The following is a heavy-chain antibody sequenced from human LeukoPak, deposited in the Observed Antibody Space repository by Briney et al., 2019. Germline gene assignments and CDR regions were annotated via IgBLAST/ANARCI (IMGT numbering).Heavy chain of an antibody. CDR2: IRYDGSNK. Sequence: PGGSLRLSCAASRFTFNNYGMHWVRQAPGKGLEWVAFIRYDGSNKYYADSVKGRFSISRDNSKNTLYLQMNSLRPEDTAVYYCAKLGEGGYSYDYLLYYLDYWGQGTLVTVSS. V-gene: IGHV3-30*02. CDR3: AKLGEGGYSYDYLLYYLDY. CDR1: RFTFNNYG. J-gene: IGHJ4*02. D-gene: IGHD5-18*01.